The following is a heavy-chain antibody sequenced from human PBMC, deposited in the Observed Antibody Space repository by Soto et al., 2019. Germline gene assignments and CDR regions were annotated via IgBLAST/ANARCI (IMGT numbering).Heavy chain of an antibody. Sequence: GGSLRLSCAASGFTFSSYGMHWVRQAPGKGLEWVAVIWYDGSNKYYADSVKGRFTISRDNSKNTLYLQMNSLRAEDTAVYYCARVAPNFYGDYDGYYYYGMDVWGQGTTVTVSS. D-gene: IGHD4-17*01. V-gene: IGHV3-33*01. CDR2: IWYDGSNK. CDR1: GFTFSSYG. CDR3: ARVAPNFYGDYDGYYYYGMDV. J-gene: IGHJ6*02.